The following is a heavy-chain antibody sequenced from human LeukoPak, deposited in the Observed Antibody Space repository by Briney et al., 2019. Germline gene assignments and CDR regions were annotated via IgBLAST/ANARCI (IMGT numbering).Heavy chain of an antibody. CDR3: TSRGDFWSGYWAMNV. CDR2: ISWNSGSI. Sequence: GGSLRLSCVASGFTLDDYAMDWVRQAPGKGLEWVSCISWNSGSIDYADSVKGRFTLSRDNAKNSIYLQMDSLRAEDTAVYYCTSRGDFWSGYWAMNVWGQGTTVIVSS. V-gene: IGHV3-9*01. D-gene: IGHD3-3*01. J-gene: IGHJ6*02. CDR1: GFTLDDYA.